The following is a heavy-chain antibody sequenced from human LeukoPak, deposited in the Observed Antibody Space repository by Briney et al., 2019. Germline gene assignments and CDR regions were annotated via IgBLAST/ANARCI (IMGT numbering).Heavy chain of an antibody. J-gene: IGHJ4*02. CDR2: IYSGGST. CDR1: GFTVNSNY. CDR3: AKPVVMAYYFDY. D-gene: IGHD4-23*01. V-gene: IGHV3-66*04. Sequence: GGSLRLSCAASGFTVNSNYMSWVRQAPGKGLEWVSVIYSGGSTYYADSVKGRFTISRDNSKNTLYLQMNSLRAEDTAVYYCAKPVVMAYYFDYWGQGTLVTVSS.